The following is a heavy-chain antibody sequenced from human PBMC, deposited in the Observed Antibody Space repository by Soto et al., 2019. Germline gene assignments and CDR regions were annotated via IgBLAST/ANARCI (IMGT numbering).Heavy chain of an antibody. CDR3: ASGMLVRGAYYVDV. Sequence: SQTLSLTCVISVYSVTGNTAGWNWIIQSPSRGLEWLGRTYYRSKWYYDYAGSVKGRMTINPDTSRNQFSLQLNSVSPEDTAVYYCASGMLVRGAYYVDVGGHGTTVTVS. CDR2: TYYRSKWYY. J-gene: IGHJ6*02. CDR1: VYSVTGNTAG. D-gene: IGHD3-10*01. V-gene: IGHV6-1*01.